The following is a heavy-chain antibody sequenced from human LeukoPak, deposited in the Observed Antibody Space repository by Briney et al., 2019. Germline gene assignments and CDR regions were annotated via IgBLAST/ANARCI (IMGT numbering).Heavy chain of an antibody. CDR2: IIPIFGTT. J-gene: IGHJ4*02. CDR1: GGTFSSYV. D-gene: IGHD2-2*01. Sequence: ASVKVSCKASGGTFSSYVINWVRQAPGQGLEWMRGIIPIFGTTNYAQKFQGRVTITTDESTSTAYMELSSLRSEDTAVYYCARSFHHSSRYCSSTSCYSLFGYWGQGTLVTVSS. CDR3: ARSFHHSSRYCSSTSCYSLFGY. V-gene: IGHV1-69*05.